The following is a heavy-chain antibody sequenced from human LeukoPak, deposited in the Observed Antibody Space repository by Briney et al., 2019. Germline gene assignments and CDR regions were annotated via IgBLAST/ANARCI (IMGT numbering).Heavy chain of an antibody. CDR3: ARDMTGTNNDY. CDR2: ISSSSSYI. V-gene: IGHV3-21*01. CDR1: GFTFSNSS. Sequence: GGSLRLSCAASGFTFSNSSMNWVRQAPGKGLDWVSSISSSSSYIYYADSVKGRFTISRDNAKNSLYLQMNSLRAEDTAVYYCARDMTGTNNDYWGQGTLVTASS. D-gene: IGHD1-14*01. J-gene: IGHJ4*02.